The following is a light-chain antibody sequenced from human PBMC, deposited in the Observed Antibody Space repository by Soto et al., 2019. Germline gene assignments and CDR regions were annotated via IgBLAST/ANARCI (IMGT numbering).Light chain of an antibody. CDR3: SSYAGSNNYV. CDR1: SIDVGGYNY. V-gene: IGLV2-8*01. Sequence: QSVLTQPPSASGSPGQSVTISCTGTSIDVGGYNYVSWYQQHPGKAPKLMIYEVSKRPSGVPDRFSGSKSGNTASLTLSGLQAEDEADYYCSSYAGSNNYVFGSGTKVTVL. J-gene: IGLJ1*01. CDR2: EVS.